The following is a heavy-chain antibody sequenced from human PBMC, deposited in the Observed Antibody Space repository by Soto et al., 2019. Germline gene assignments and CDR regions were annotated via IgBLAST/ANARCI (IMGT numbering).Heavy chain of an antibody. Sequence: SETLSLTCAVSGGSISSGGYSWNWIRQPPGKGLEWIEYIYHSGSTLHNPSLKSRVTISVDKSKNQFSLKLTSVTAADTAVYYCARVPGPWGQGTLVTVSS. D-gene: IGHD7-27*01. CDR2: IYHSGST. CDR3: ARVPGP. CDR1: GGSISSGGYS. V-gene: IGHV4-30-2*01. J-gene: IGHJ5*01.